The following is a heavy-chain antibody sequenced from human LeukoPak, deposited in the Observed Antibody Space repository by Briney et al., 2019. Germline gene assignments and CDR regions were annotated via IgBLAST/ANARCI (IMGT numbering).Heavy chain of an antibody. D-gene: IGHD5-12*01. CDR3: ASSGYSQGVLDY. Sequence: GGSLRLSCAASRLVFSSYTMNWVRQAPGKGLEWISSISSSSGSIHYTDSVKGRFTISRDNAKNSVFLQMNSLRVEDTAVYYCASSGYSQGVLDYWGQGTLVTVSS. CDR1: RLVFSSYT. CDR2: ISSSSGSI. V-gene: IGHV3-21*01. J-gene: IGHJ4*02.